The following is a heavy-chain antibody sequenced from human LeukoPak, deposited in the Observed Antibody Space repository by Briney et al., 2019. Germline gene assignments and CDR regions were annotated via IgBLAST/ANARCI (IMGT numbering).Heavy chain of an antibody. Sequence: GGSLRLSCADSGFTFSSYAMHWVRQAPGKGLEWVAVISYDGSNKYYADSVKGRFTISRDNSKNTLYLQMNSLRAEDTAVYYCARSDDYSNYHDAFDIWGQGTMVTVSS. J-gene: IGHJ3*02. V-gene: IGHV3-30-3*01. D-gene: IGHD4-11*01. CDR1: GFTFSSYA. CDR2: ISYDGSNK. CDR3: ARSDDYSNYHDAFDI.